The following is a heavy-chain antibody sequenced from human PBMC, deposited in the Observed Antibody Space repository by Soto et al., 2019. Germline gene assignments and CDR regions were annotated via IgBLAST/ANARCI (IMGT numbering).Heavy chain of an antibody. Sequence: SETLSLTCAVYGGSFSGYYWTWIRQPPGKGLEWIGEITYSGSTNYNPSLKSRVTISVDTSKNQFSLTLNSVAAADTAVYYCARSSVRGWSYWGQGTLVTVSS. CDR2: ITYSGST. CDR1: GGSFSGYY. CDR3: ARSSVRGWSY. D-gene: IGHD3-10*02. J-gene: IGHJ4*02. V-gene: IGHV4-34*01.